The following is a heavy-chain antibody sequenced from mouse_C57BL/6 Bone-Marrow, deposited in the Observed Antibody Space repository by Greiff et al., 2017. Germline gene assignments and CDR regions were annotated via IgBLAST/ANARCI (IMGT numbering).Heavy chain of an antibody. D-gene: IGHD1-1*01. V-gene: IGHV10-1*01. CDR1: GFSFNTYA. Sequence: EVKLVESGGGLVQPKGSLKLSYAASGFSFNTYAMNWVRQAPGKGLEWVARIRSKSNNYATYYADSVKDRFTISRDDSESMLYLQMNNLKTEDTAMYYCVRWGYGSSYGFDYWGQGTTLTVSS. J-gene: IGHJ2*01. CDR3: VRWGYGSSYGFDY. CDR2: IRSKSNNYAT.